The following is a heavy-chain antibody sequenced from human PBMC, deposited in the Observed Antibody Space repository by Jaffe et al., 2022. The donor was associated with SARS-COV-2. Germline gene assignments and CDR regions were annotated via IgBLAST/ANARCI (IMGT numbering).Heavy chain of an antibody. Sequence: EVQLVQSGAEVKKPGESLKISCKGSGYSFTSYWIGWVRQMPGKGLEWMGIIYPGDSDTRYSPSFQGQVTISADKSISTAYLQWSSLKASDTAMYYCASYDSSGYYYNDEFYFDYWGQGTLVTVSS. CDR3: ASYDSSGYYYNDEFYFDY. V-gene: IGHV5-51*01. D-gene: IGHD3-22*01. CDR2: IYPGDSDT. CDR1: GYSFTSYW. J-gene: IGHJ4*02.